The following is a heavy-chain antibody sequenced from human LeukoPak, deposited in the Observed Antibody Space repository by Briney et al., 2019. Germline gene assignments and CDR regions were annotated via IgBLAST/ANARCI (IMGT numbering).Heavy chain of an antibody. V-gene: IGHV1-46*01. CDR1: GYTFINYY. J-gene: IGHJ4*02. CDR3: ARYYDSSACLDY. D-gene: IGHD3-22*01. CDR2: INPSSGST. Sequence: ASVKVSCKASGYTFINYYLHWVRQAPGLGLEWMGIINPSSGSTSYAQKFQGRVTMTRDTSTSTVYMELSSLRSEDTAVYYCARYYDSSACLDYWGQGTLVTVSS.